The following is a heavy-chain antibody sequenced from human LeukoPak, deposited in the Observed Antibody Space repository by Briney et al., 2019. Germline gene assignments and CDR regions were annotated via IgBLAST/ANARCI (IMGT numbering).Heavy chain of an antibody. J-gene: IGHJ3*02. V-gene: IGHV5-10-1*01. D-gene: IGHD3-9*01. CDR2: IDLSDSYT. CDR3: ARRFSEYYDILTGYLYAFDI. Sequence: GESLKIFCKGSGYSFTSYWISWVRQMPGKGLEWMGRIDLSDSYTTYSPFFQGHVTISADKSISTAYLQWSSLKASDTAMYYCARRFSEYYDILTGYLYAFDIWGQGTMVTVSS. CDR1: GYSFTSYW.